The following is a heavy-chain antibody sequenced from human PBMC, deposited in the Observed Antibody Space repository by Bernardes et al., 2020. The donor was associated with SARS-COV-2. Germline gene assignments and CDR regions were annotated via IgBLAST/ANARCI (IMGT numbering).Heavy chain of an antibody. CDR3: ARDRRSSRPGAPVDH. CDR2: ISPTSGGT. CDR1: GYTFIGYY. J-gene: IGHJ4*02. Sequence: ASVKVSCKASGYTFIGYYMHWVRQAPGQGLEWMGWISPTSGGTNYAQKFQGRVTMTRDTSITTVYIELSSLKSDDTAVYYCARDRRSSRPGAPVDHWGQGTLVTVSS. D-gene: IGHD6-6*01. V-gene: IGHV1-2*02.